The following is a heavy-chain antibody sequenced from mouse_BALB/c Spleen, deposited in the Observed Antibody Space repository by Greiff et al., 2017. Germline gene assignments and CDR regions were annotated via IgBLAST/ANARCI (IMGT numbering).Heavy chain of an antibody. Sequence: EVHLVESGGGLVQPGGSRKLSCAASGFTFSSFGMHWVRQAPEKGLEWVAYISSGSSTIYYADTVKGRFTISRDNPKNTLFLQMTSLRSEDTAMYYCARGGGNYVDYWGQGTTLTVSS. V-gene: IGHV5-17*02. CDR2: ISSGSSTI. CDR1: GFTFSSFG. J-gene: IGHJ2*01. CDR3: ARGGGNYVDY.